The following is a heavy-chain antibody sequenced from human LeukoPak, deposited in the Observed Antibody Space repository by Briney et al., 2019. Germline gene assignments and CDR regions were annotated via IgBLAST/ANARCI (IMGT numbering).Heavy chain of an antibody. CDR3: ARDGTVPAVFYY. V-gene: IGHV3-7*01. D-gene: IGHD2-2*01. CDR2: IKQDGSEK. Sequence: GGSLRLSCAASGFTFDHYAMQWVRQAPGKGLEWVANIKQDGSEKYYVDSVKGRFTISRDNAKNSLYLQMNSLRAEDTAVYYCARDGTVPAVFYYWSQGTLVIVTS. J-gene: IGHJ4*02. CDR1: GFTFDHYA.